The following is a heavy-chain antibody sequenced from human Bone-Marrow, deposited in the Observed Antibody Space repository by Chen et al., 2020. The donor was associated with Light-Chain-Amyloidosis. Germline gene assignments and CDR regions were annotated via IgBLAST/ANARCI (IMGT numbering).Heavy chain of an antibody. Sequence: EVQLEQSGPEVKKPGESLKISCKGSGYTFPNYWIGWVRQMPGKCLEWMGVIYHDDSDARYSPSFEGQVTISADKSITTAYLQWRSLKASDTAMYYCARRRDGYNFDYWGQGTLVTVSS. CDR2: IYHDDSDA. CDR3: ARRRDGYNFDY. J-gene: IGHJ4*02. V-gene: IGHV5-51*01. D-gene: IGHD5-12*01. CDR1: GYTFPNYW.